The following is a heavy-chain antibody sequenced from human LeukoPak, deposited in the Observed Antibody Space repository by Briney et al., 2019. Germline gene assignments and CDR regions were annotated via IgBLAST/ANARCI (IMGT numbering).Heavy chain of an antibody. J-gene: IGHJ4*02. Sequence: GGSLRLSCAASGFTFDDYGMSWVRQAPGKGLEWVSAISGSGGSTYYADSVKGRFTISRDNSKDTLYLQMNSLRAEDTAVYYCAKPSLWGTVTHYFDYWGQGTLVTVSS. CDR1: GFTFDDYG. V-gene: IGHV3-23*01. CDR2: ISGSGGST. CDR3: AKPSLWGTVTHYFDY. D-gene: IGHD4-11*01.